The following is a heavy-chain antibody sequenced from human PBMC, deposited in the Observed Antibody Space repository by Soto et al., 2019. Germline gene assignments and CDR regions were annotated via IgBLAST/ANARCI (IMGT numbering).Heavy chain of an antibody. Sequence: LSLTCTVSCGSISSGGYYWTWIRQHPGKGLEWIGDFYSSGSPHHNPSLKNRVSISEDRSKNEFSLKLSSVTAADTAIYYYARESYDDGSGIGFDSWGQGTLVTVSS. D-gene: IGHD3-22*01. CDR1: CGSISSGGYY. CDR3: ARESYDDGSGIGFDS. J-gene: IGHJ4*02. V-gene: IGHV4-61*08. CDR2: FYSSGSP.